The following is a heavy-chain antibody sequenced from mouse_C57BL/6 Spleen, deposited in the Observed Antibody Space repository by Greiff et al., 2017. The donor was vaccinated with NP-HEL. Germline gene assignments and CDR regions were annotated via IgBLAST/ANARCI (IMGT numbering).Heavy chain of an antibody. CDR3: ARIYDDDAGYAMDY. D-gene: IGHD2-4*01. J-gene: IGHJ4*01. Sequence: EVKLVESGGGLVKPGGSLKLSCAASGFTFSDYGMHWVRQAPEKGLEWVAYISSGSSTIYYADTVKGRFTISRDNAKNTLFLQMTSRRSEDTAMYYCARIYDDDAGYAMDYWGQGTSVTVSS. V-gene: IGHV5-17*01. CDR1: GFTFSDYG. CDR2: ISSGSSTI.